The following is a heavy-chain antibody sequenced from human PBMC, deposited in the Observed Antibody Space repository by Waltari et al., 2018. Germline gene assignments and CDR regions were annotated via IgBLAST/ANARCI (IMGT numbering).Heavy chain of an antibody. V-gene: IGHV4-39*07. J-gene: IGHJ5*02. CDR1: GGSISSSSYY. D-gene: IGHD6-13*01. CDR2: LYYSGST. CDR3: ARFAAAAIDP. Sequence: QLQLQESGPGLVKPSETLSLTCTVSGGSISSSSYYWGWIRQPPGKGLEWIGSLYYSGSTYYNPSLKSRVTISVDTSKNQFSLKLSSVTAADTAVYYCARFAAAAIDPWGQGTLVTVSS.